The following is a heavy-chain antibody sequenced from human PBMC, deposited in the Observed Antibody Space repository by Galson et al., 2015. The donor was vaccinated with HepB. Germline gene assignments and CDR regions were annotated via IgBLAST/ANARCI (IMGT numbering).Heavy chain of an antibody. CDR3: ARAPFSGDLTQILVLPH. J-gene: IGHJ1*01. CDR1: GYTFTTYG. D-gene: IGHD3-10*01. Sequence: SVKVSCKASGYTFTTYGISWVRQAPGQGLEWVGWINPDNGNTKYAQKVQGSVTMTTDTSASTAYMELRSLRSDDTAVYYCARAPFSGDLTQILVLPHWGQGTLVTVSS. CDR2: INPDNGNT. V-gene: IGHV1-18*04.